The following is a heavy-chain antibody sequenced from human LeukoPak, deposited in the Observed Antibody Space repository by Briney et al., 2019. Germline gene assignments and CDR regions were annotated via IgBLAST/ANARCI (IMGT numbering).Heavy chain of an antibody. CDR1: GFTFSSYA. Sequence: GSLGLSCAASGFTFSSYAMSWVRQAPGKGLEWVSAISGSGGSTYYADSVKGRFTISRDNSKNTLYLQMNSLRAEDTAVYYCAKWGTYYYDSSLDGMDVWGQGTTVTVSS. CDR3: AKWGTYYYDSSLDGMDV. J-gene: IGHJ6*02. D-gene: IGHD3-22*01. V-gene: IGHV3-23*01. CDR2: ISGSGGST.